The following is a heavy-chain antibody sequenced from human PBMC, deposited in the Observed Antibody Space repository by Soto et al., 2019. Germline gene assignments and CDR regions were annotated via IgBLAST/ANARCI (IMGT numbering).Heavy chain of an antibody. CDR2: IYYSGST. CDR3: ASGLVSYGESYLDY. V-gene: IGHV4-59*01. CDR1: GGSISSYY. D-gene: IGHD4-17*01. J-gene: IGHJ4*02. Sequence: QVQLQESGPGLVKPSETLSLTCTVSGGSISSYYWSWIRQPPGKGLEWIGYIYYSGSTNYNPSLKSRVTISVDTSKNQFSLKLSSVTAADTAVYYCASGLVSYGESYLDYWGQGTLVTVSS.